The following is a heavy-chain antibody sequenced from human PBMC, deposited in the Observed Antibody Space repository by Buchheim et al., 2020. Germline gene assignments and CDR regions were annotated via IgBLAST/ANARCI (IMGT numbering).Heavy chain of an antibody. CDR2: IRYDGSNK. J-gene: IGHJ4*02. CDR1: GFTFSSYG. D-gene: IGHD5-18*01. V-gene: IGHV3-30*02. Sequence: QVQLVESGGGVVQPGRSLRLSCAASGFTFSSYGMHWVRQAPGKGLEWVAFIRYDGSNKYYADSVKGRFTISRDNSKNTMYLQMNSRRAEDTAVYYCAKDFGKNTAMVMGAFFDYWGQGTL. CDR3: AKDFGKNTAMVMGAFFDY.